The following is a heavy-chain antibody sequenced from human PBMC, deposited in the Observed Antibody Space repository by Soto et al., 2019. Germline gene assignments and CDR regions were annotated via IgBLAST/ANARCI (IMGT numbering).Heavy chain of an antibody. Sequence: SETLSLTCTVSGGSISSSSYYWGWIRQPPGKGLEWIGSIYYSGSTYYNPSLKSRVTISVDTSKNQFSLKLSSVTAADTAVYFCARQSEYYYASGRAAPLDGMDVWGQGTTVT. J-gene: IGHJ6*02. V-gene: IGHV4-39*01. CDR2: IYYSGST. CDR1: GGSISSSSYY. D-gene: IGHD3-10*01. CDR3: ARQSEYYYASGRAAPLDGMDV.